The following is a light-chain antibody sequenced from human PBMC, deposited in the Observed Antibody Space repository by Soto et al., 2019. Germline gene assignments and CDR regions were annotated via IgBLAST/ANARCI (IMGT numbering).Light chain of an antibody. V-gene: IGLV2-14*01. CDR3: SSYTVSSAPVI. J-gene: IGLJ2*01. CDR2: DVT. CDR1: SSDIGAYNY. Sequence: QSVLTQPASVSGSPGQSITISCSGTSSDIGAYNYVSWYQHHPDKAPKLIIFDVTNRPSGVSGRFSGSKSANTASLTISGLQFEDEADYYCSSYTVSSAPVIFGGGTQLTVL.